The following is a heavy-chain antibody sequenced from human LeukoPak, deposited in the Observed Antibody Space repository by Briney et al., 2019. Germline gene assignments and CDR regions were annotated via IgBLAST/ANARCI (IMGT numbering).Heavy chain of an antibody. CDR3: AKGRKSYYYGMDV. CDR1: GFTFSSFA. V-gene: IGHV3-23*01. CDR2: ISGSGGST. Sequence: GSLRLSLAASGFTFSSFAMSWVRQAPGKGLEWVSGISGSGGSTYYADSVKGQFTISRDNSKNTLYLQMNSLRAEDTAVYHCAKGRKSYYYGMDVWGQGTTVTVSS. J-gene: IGHJ6*02.